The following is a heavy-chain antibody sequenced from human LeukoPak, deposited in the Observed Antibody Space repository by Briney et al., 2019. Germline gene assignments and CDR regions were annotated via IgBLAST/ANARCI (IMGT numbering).Heavy chain of an antibody. CDR2: ISYDGSNK. CDR3: ANGLLLWLPDY. CDR1: GFTFSSYG. V-gene: IGHV3-30*18. Sequence: GGSLRLSCAASGFTFSSYGTHWVRQAPGKGLEGVAVISYDGSNKYCADSVKGRFTISRDNSKNTLYLQMNSLRAEDTAVYYCANGLLLWLPDYWGQGTLVTVSS. D-gene: IGHD5-18*01. J-gene: IGHJ4*02.